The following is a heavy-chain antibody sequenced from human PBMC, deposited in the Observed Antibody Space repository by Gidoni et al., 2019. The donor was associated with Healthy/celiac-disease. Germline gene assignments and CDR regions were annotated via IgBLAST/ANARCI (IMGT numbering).Heavy chain of an antibody. CDR1: GYSFTTYW. Sequence: EVQLVQSGAEVKKPGESLTISCMASGYSFTTYWIGWVRQMPGKGLEWMGMIYPGDSDTKYSPSFQGQVTISADKSISTAHLQWSSLKASDTAMYYCARTSGSYYFTHLDYWGQGTLVTASS. CDR2: IYPGDSDT. CDR3: ARTSGSYYFTHLDY. V-gene: IGHV5-51*01. D-gene: IGHD3-10*01. J-gene: IGHJ4*02.